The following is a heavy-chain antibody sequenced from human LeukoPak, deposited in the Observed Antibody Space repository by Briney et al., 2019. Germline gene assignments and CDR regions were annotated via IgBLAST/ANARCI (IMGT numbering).Heavy chain of an antibody. V-gene: IGHV1-3*01. CDR2: INAGNGNT. Sequence: ASVKVSCKASGYTFTSYAMHWVRQAPGQRLEWMGWINAGNGNTKYSRKFQGRVTITRDTSASTAYMELSSLGSEDTAVYYCAREYYYDSSGLDYWGQGTLVTVSS. CDR1: GYTFTSYA. J-gene: IGHJ4*02. D-gene: IGHD3-22*01. CDR3: AREYYYDSSGLDY.